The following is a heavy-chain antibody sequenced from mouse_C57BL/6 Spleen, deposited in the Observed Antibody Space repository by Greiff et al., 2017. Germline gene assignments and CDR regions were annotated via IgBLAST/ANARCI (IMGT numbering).Heavy chain of an antibody. D-gene: IGHD1-1*02. J-gene: IGHJ2*01. CDR3: ARWGVADDYFDY. Sequence: QVQLKQPGAELVKPGASVKLSCKASGYTFTSYWMQWVKQRPGQGLEWIGEIDPSDSYTNYNQKFKGKATLTVDTSSSTAYMQLSSLTSEDSAVYYCARWGVADDYFDYWGQGTTLTVSS. V-gene: IGHV1-50*01. CDR1: GYTFTSYW. CDR2: IDPSDSYT.